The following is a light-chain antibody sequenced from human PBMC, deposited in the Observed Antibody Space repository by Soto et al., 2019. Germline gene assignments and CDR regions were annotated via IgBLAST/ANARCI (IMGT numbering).Light chain of an antibody. Sequence: QSVLTQPASVSGSPGQSITISCTGTSSDVGGYNYVSWYQQHPGKAPKLMIYEVNYRPSGASNRFSGSKSGNTASLTISGLQAEDEADYYCSSYTSSSTGVFGTGTKVTVL. CDR3: SSYTSSSTGV. CDR1: SSDVGGYNY. V-gene: IGLV2-14*01. CDR2: EVN. J-gene: IGLJ1*01.